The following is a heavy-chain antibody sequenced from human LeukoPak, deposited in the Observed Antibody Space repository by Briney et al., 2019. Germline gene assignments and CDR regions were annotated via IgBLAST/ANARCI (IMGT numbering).Heavy chain of an antibody. CDR1: GGSISSGGYS. V-gene: IGHV4-30-4*07. CDR2: IYYNGSA. Sequence: SETLSLTCAVSGGSISSGGYSWSWIRQPPGKGLEWIGYIYYNGSAYYNPSLKSRVTISVDKSKNQFSLKLSSVTAADTAVYYCARDHYYDSSTSWGQGTLVTVSS. J-gene: IGHJ4*02. CDR3: ARDHYYDSSTS. D-gene: IGHD3-22*01.